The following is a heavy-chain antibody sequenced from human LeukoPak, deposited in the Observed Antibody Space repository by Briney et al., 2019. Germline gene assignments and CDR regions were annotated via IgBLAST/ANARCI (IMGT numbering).Heavy chain of an antibody. CDR3: ARGYSSGPDYFDY. D-gene: IGHD6-19*01. Sequence: VASVKVSCKASGYTFTSYDINWVRQATGQGLEWMGWMNPNSGNRGYAQKFQGRVTMTRNTSISTAYMELSSLRSEDTAAYYCARGYSSGPDYFDYWGQGTLVTVSS. CDR2: MNPNSGNR. J-gene: IGHJ4*02. V-gene: IGHV1-8*01. CDR1: GYTFTSYD.